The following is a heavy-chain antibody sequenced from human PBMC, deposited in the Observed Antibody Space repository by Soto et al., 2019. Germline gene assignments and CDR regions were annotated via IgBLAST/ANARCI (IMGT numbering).Heavy chain of an antibody. CDR3: ARDATTMDV. CDR1: GFIVSTYA. D-gene: IGHD5-12*01. CDR2: ILYDGSNK. J-gene: IGHJ6*02. V-gene: IGHV3-30-3*01. Sequence: QVQLVESGGGVVQPGRSLRLSCAASGFIVSTYALHWVRQAPCKGLQWVAVILYDGSNKYYADSVKGRFTISRDISKNTVYLQMNTLRTKDTALYYCARDATTMDVWGQGTTVTVSS.